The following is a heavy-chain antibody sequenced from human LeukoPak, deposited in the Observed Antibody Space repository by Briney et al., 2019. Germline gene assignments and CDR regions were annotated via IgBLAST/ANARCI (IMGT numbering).Heavy chain of an antibody. CDR1: GFPFSSFG. J-gene: IGHJ4*02. CDR3: ARSDDYGDF. CDR2: IGYDGSKK. V-gene: IGHV3-33*01. Sequence: GGSLRLSCAASGFPFSSFGMNRVRQAPGKGLEWVAVIGYDGSKKYYADSVKGRFTISRDNSKNTLYLQMNSLRVEDTAVYYCARSDDYGDFWGQGTLVTVSS.